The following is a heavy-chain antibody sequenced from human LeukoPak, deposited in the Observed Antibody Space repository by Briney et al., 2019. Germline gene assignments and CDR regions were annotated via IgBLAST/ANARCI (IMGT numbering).Heavy chain of an antibody. D-gene: IGHD3-22*01. CDR2: INHSGST. Sequence: LETLSLTCTVSGGSISSYYWSWIRQPPGKGLEWIGEINHSGSTNYNPSLKSRVTISVDTSKNQFSLKLSSVTAADTAVYYCARGRRYYDSSGYHTAHALFDYWGQGTLVTVSS. CDR3: ARGRRYYDSSGYHTAHALFDY. V-gene: IGHV4-34*01. J-gene: IGHJ4*02. CDR1: GGSISSYY.